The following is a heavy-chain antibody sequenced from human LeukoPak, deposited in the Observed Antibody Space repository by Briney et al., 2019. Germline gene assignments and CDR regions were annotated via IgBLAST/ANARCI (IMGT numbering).Heavy chain of an antibody. D-gene: IGHD4-11*01. CDR2: IYYSGST. Sequence: PSETLSLTCTVSGGSISSSSYYWGWIRQPPGKGLEWIGSIYYSGSTYYNPSLKSRVTMSVDTSKNQFSLKLSSVTAADTAVYYCARHGIYSNYNYMDVWGKGTTVTVS. CDR3: ARHGIYSNYNYMDV. V-gene: IGHV4-39*01. J-gene: IGHJ6*03. CDR1: GGSISSSSYY.